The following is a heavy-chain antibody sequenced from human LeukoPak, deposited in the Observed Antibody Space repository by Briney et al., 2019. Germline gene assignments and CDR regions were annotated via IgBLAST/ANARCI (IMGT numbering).Heavy chain of an antibody. D-gene: IGHD5-24*01. CDR2: IYPSGGST. CDR1: GYTFTSYY. CDR3: ARDREMATILDY. Sequence: ASVKVSCKASGYTFTSYYMHSVRQAPGQGLEWMGLIYPSGGSTNYAQKFQGRVTMTRDTSTSTVYMWPSRLRSADTPVYFCARDREMATILDYWGQGTLVTVSS. J-gene: IGHJ4*02. V-gene: IGHV1-46*01.